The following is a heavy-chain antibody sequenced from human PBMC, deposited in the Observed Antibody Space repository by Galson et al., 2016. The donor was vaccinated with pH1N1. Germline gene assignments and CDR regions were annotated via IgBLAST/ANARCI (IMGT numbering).Heavy chain of an antibody. V-gene: IGHV3-23*01. D-gene: IGHD5-18*01. Sequence: SLRLSCAASGFNFSNFVMSWVRQAPGKGLEWVSTISGSGGSTDYADSVQGRFTISRDTSKNTVYLQMNSLRADDAAVYYCAKHPYYVDTSKIDYWGQGTLVSVSS. CDR3: AKHPYYVDTSKIDY. J-gene: IGHJ4*02. CDR1: GFNFSNFV. CDR2: ISGSGGST.